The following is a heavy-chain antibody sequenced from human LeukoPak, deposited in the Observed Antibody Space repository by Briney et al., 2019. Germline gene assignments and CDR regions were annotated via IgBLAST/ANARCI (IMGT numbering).Heavy chain of an antibody. V-gene: IGHV1-8*01. CDR1: GYTFTSYD. CDR3: ARASSGWYKDAFDI. D-gene: IGHD6-19*01. J-gene: IGHJ3*02. Sequence: GASVKVSCKASGYTFTSYDINWVRQATGQGLEWMGWMNPNSGNTGYAQKLQGRVTMTTDTSTSTAYMELRSLRSDDTAVYYCARASSGWYKDAFDIWGQGTMVTVSS. CDR2: MNPNSGNT.